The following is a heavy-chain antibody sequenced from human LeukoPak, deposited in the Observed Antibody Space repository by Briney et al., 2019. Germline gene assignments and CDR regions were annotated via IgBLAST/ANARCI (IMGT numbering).Heavy chain of an antibody. J-gene: IGHJ3*02. V-gene: IGHV3-23*01. CDR3: ARVGQGEWFGELLSSNAFDI. CDR1: GFTFSSYA. D-gene: IGHD3-10*01. CDR2: ISGSGGST. Sequence: PGGSLRLSCAASGFTFSSYAMSWVRQAPGKGLEWVSAISGSGGSTYYADSVKGRFTISRDNSKNTLYLQMNSLRAEDTAVYYCARVGQGEWFGELLSSNAFDIWGQGTMVTVSS.